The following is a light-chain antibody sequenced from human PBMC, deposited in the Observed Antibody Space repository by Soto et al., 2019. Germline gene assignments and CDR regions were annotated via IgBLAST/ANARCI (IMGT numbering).Light chain of an antibody. V-gene: IGKV4-1*01. Sequence: DIVMTQSPDSLAVSLGERATINCKSSQSVLYSSNNKNYLALYQQKPGQPPKLLIYWASTRESGVPDRFSGSRSGTDFSLTISSLQAEDVAVYYCQQYYSSPWTFGQGTKVEIK. J-gene: IGKJ1*01. CDR2: WAS. CDR3: QQYYSSPWT. CDR1: QSVLYSSNNKNY.